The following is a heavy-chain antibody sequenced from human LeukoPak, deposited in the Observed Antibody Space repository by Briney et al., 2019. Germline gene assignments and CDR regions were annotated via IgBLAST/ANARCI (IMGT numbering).Heavy chain of an antibody. CDR1: GGSISSGSYY. V-gene: IGHV4-39*07. J-gene: IGHJ5*02. CDR3: ARVIVVVPAAGPDEAANWFDP. D-gene: IGHD2-2*01. CDR2: IYHGGST. Sequence: ASETLSLTCTVSGGSISSGSYYWGWTRQPPGKGLQWIGNIYHGGSTYYNPSLKSRVTISVDTSKNQFSLKLSSVTAADTAVYYCARVIVVVPAAGPDEAANWFDPWGQGTLVTVSS.